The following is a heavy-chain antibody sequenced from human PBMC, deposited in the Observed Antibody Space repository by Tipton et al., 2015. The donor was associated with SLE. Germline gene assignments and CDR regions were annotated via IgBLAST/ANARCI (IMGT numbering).Heavy chain of an antibody. D-gene: IGHD6-19*01. CDR1: GESFNGYF. J-gene: IGHJ3*02. Sequence: GLVKPSQTLSLTCAVYGESFNGYFWTWIRQPPGKGLEWIAEIIHSGVTNYNPSLRSRVTISVDTSKNQFSLKLSSVTTADTAVYYCARHIDSSPYSAFDIWGQGTMVTVSS. CDR2: IIHSGVT. CDR3: ARHIDSSPYSAFDI. V-gene: IGHV4-34*12.